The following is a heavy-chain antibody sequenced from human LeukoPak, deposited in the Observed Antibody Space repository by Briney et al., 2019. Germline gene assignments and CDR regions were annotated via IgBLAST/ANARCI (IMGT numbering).Heavy chain of an antibody. J-gene: IGHJ4*02. CDR2: IRHDSSDI. D-gene: IGHD3-10*01. Sequence: GGSLRLSCATSGLTSGIYAMSWVRQAPGKGLEWISFIRHDSSDIYYADSVKGRFTISRDNARDSLYLQMNSLRAEDTAVYYCARDWFGELIWGQGTLVTVSS. V-gene: IGHV3-48*01. CDR3: ARDWFGELI. CDR1: GLTSGIYA.